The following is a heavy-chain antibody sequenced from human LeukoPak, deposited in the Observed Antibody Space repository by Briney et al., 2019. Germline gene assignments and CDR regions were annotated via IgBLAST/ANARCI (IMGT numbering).Heavy chain of an antibody. D-gene: IGHD6-19*01. Sequence: PGTSLRLSCAPSGFIFSSYAMHWVRQAPGKGLEWVAVISYDGSNKYYADSVKGRFIISRDNSRNTLYLQMNSLRGEDTAVYYCARDPLSRAVAGSDAFDIWGQGTTVTVSS. J-gene: IGHJ3*02. CDR2: ISYDGSNK. CDR3: ARDPLSRAVAGSDAFDI. CDR1: GFIFSSYA. V-gene: IGHV3-30*04.